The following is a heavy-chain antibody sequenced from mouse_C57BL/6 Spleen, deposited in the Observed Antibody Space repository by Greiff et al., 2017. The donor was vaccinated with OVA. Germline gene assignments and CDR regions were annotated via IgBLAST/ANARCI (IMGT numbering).Heavy chain of an antibody. D-gene: IGHD1-1*01. CDR1: GYTFTSYW. J-gene: IGHJ3*01. Sequence: QVQLQQPGTELVKPGASVKLSCKASGYTFTSYWMHWVKQRPGQGLEWIGNINPSNGGPNYNEKLKSKATLTVDKSSSTAYMQLSSLTSEASADYYCAKGVTQYYGSSPPIAYWGQGTLVTVSA. CDR2: INPSNGGP. CDR3: AKGVTQYYGSSPPIAY. V-gene: IGHV1-53*01.